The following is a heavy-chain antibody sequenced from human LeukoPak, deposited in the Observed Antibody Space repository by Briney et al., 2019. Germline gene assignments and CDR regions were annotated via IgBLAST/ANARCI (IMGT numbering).Heavy chain of an antibody. CDR3: ARVRGPIFGVVTTTPFDP. D-gene: IGHD3-3*01. CDR1: GFTFSSYA. Sequence: GGSLRLSCAASGFTFSSYAMHWVRQAPGKGLEWVAVISYDGSNKYYADSVKGRFTISRDNSKNTLYLQMNSLRAEDTAVYYCARVRGPIFGVVTTTPFDPWGQGTLVTVSS. J-gene: IGHJ5*02. V-gene: IGHV3-30-3*01. CDR2: ISYDGSNK.